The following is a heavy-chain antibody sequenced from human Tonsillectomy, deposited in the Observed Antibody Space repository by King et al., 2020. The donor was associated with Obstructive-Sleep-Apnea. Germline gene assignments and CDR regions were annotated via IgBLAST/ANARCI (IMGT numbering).Heavy chain of an antibody. CDR2: ISYDGSNK. CDR3: ARDGPVVVPAAMPGFNWFDP. CDR1: GFTFSTYA. D-gene: IGHD2-2*01. Sequence: VQLVESGGGVVQPGRSLRLSCEASGFTFSTYAMYWVRQAPGKGLEWVAVISYDGSNKYYADSVKGRFTISRDNSKNTLYLQMNSLRAEDTAVYYCARDGPVVVPAAMPGFNWFDPWGQGTLVIVSS. V-gene: IGHV3-30-3*01. J-gene: IGHJ5*02.